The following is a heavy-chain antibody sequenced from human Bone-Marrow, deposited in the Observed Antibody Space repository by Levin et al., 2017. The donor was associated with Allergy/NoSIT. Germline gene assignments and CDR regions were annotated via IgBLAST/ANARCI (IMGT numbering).Heavy chain of an antibody. Sequence: SETLSLTFSVSGGSFIGYYLSWIRQPPGKGLEWIGEINHSGSTNYNPSLKSRVTISVDTSKNQFSLKLSSVTAADTAVYYCARAYIAAAGINWFDPWGQGTLVTVSS. D-gene: IGHD6-13*01. CDR1: GGSFIGYY. CDR2: INHSGST. V-gene: IGHV4-34*01. CDR3: ARAYIAAAGINWFDP. J-gene: IGHJ5*02.